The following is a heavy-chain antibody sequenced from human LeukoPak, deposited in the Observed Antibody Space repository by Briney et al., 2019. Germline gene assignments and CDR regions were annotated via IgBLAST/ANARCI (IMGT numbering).Heavy chain of an antibody. V-gene: IGHV1-2*02. Sequence: ASVNVSCKASGYTFTGYYMHWVRQAPGQGLEWMGWINPNSGGTNYAQKFQGRVTMTRDTSISTAYMELSRLRSDDTAVYYCARGPLEMATIPYPFDYWGQGTLVTVSS. CDR2: INPNSGGT. CDR1: GYTFTGYY. J-gene: IGHJ4*02. D-gene: IGHD5-24*01. CDR3: ARGPLEMATIPYPFDY.